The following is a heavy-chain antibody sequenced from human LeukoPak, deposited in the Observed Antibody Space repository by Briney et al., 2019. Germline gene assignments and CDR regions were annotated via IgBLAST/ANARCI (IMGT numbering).Heavy chain of an antibody. CDR1: GFTFSNFA. Sequence: GGSLRLSCAASGFTFSNFAMSWVRQAPGKGLEWVSAINGPGDRTFYADSVKGRFTISRDSSKNTLYLQMNSLRAEDTAEYYCAKDGYYYDSSGYYDGGSFDYWGQGTLVTVSS. D-gene: IGHD3-22*01. V-gene: IGHV3-23*01. CDR2: INGPGDRT. CDR3: AKDGYYYDSSGYYDGGSFDY. J-gene: IGHJ4*02.